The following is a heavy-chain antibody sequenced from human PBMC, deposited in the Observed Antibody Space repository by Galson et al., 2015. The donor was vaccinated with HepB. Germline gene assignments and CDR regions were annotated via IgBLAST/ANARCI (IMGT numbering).Heavy chain of an antibody. Sequence: LSLTCTVSGGSISSYFWSWIRQSPGKGLEWIGYIYYTGGTDYKPSLRSRITISVDTSKNQFSLKLRSVTAADTAVYYCARHDPDGYNFDHWGQGTLVTVSS. CDR2: IYYTGGT. CDR1: GGSISSYF. V-gene: IGHV4-59*08. D-gene: IGHD5-24*01. J-gene: IGHJ4*02. CDR3: ARHDPDGYNFDH.